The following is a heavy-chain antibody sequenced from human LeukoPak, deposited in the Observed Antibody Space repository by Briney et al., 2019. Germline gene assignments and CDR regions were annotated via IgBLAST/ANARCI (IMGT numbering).Heavy chain of an antibody. CDR1: GGSISSGGYS. CDR2: IYHSGST. D-gene: IGHD4-23*01. J-gene: IGHJ4*02. CDR3: ARNGGNSDYDY. V-gene: IGHV4-30-2*01. Sequence: SETLSLTCAVSGGSISSGGYSWSWIRQPPGKGLEWIGYIYHSGSTYYNPSLKSRVTISVDRSKNQFSLKLSSVTAADTAVYYCARNGGNSDYDYWGQGTLVTVSA.